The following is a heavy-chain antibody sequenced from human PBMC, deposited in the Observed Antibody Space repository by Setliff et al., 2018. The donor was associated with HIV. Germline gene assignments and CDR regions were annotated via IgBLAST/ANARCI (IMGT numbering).Heavy chain of an antibody. D-gene: IGHD5-12*01. CDR2: INTHSGYT. J-gene: IGHJ4*02. CDR3: ARGKTWLRFLDY. V-gene: IGHV1-18*01. CDR1: GYTFNNYG. Sequence: ASVKVSCKASGYTFNNYGISWVRQAPGQGLEWMGWINTHSGYTNYAQNVQGRVTVTMDTSTSTAYMELRSLKSDDPAVYYCARGKTWLRFLDYWGQGTLVTAPQ.